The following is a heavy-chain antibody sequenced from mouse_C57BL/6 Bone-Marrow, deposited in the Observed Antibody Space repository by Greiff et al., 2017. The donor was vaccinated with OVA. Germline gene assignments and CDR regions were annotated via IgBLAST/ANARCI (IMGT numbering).Heavy chain of an antibody. CDR3: TTWSLFDY. D-gene: IGHD6-1*01. V-gene: IGHV14-4*01. CDR1: GFNIKDDY. Sequence: VQLQQSGAELVRPGASVKLSCTASGFNIKDDYMHWVKQRPEQGLEWIGWIDPENGDTEYASKFQGKATITADTSSNTAYLQLSSLTSEDNAVYYCTTWSLFDYWGQGTTLTVSS. J-gene: IGHJ2*01. CDR2: IDPENGDT.